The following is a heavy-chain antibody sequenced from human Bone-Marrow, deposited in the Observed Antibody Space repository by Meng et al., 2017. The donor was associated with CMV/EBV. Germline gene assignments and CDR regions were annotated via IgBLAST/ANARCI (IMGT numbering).Heavy chain of an antibody. Sequence: GGSLRSSCAASGFTFSSYAMHWVRQAPGKGLEWLAVISYDGTNKYTADSVRGRLTVSRDNSKNTLYLQMNSLTVDDTAVYYRARDEGGETMIAVLIERYGMDVWGQGTSVTVSS. D-gene: IGHD3-22*01. V-gene: IGHV3-30*04. CDR1: GFTFSSYA. CDR3: ARDEGGETMIAVLIERYGMDV. CDR2: ISYDGTNK. J-gene: IGHJ6*02.